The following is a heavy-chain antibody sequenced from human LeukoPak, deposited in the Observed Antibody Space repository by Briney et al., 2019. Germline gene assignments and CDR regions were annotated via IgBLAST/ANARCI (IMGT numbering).Heavy chain of an antibody. Sequence: SETLSLTCTVSGGSISSSSYSWGWIRQPPGKGLEWIGYIYYTGSTNYNPSLKSQVTISVDTSKNQFSLKLSSVTAADTAVYYCARDRCGRTSCYPGAFDIWGQGTMVTVSS. CDR1: GGSISSSSYS. CDR2: IYYTGST. V-gene: IGHV4-61*01. D-gene: IGHD2-2*01. CDR3: ARDRCGRTSCYPGAFDI. J-gene: IGHJ3*02.